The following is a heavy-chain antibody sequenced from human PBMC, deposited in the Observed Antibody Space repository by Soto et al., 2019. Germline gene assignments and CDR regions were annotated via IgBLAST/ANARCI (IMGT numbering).Heavy chain of an antibody. J-gene: IGHJ4*02. CDR1: GLIVTSNY. V-gene: IGHV3-53*01. D-gene: IGHD1-26*01. CDR3: ARTRGGATFDY. CDR2: IYSGGNT. Sequence: PGGSLRLSCVASGLIVTSNYMSWVRQAPGKGLEWLSIIYSGGNTYYAASAKGRFIISRDNSNNTLYLQMSSLRAEDTAVYYCARTRGGATFDYWGQGTLVTVSS.